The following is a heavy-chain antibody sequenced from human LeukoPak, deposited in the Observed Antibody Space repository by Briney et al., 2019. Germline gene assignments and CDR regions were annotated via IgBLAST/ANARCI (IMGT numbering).Heavy chain of an antibody. D-gene: IGHD3-10*01. Sequence: GGSLRLSCAASGFTFSSYVMRWVRQAPGKGLEWVSGVSGSGSSTYYADSVKGRFTISRDNSKNTLYLQMNSLRAEDTAVYYCAKTAGSYYFDYWGRGTLVTVSS. J-gene: IGHJ4*02. V-gene: IGHV3-23*01. CDR2: VSGSGSST. CDR3: AKTAGSYYFDY. CDR1: GFTFSSYV.